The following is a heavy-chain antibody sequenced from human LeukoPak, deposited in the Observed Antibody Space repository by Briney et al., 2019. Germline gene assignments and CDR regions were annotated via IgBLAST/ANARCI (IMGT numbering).Heavy chain of an antibody. CDR3: ATRITIFGVVNRNTPDV. Sequence: SETLSLTCAVYGGSFSGYYWSWIRQPPGKGLEWVGEINHSGSTNYNPSLKSRVTISVDTSKNQFSLKLSSVTAADTAVYYCATRITIFGVVNRNTPDVWGQGTTVTVSS. V-gene: IGHV4-34*01. CDR2: INHSGST. J-gene: IGHJ6*02. CDR1: GGSFSGYY. D-gene: IGHD3-3*01.